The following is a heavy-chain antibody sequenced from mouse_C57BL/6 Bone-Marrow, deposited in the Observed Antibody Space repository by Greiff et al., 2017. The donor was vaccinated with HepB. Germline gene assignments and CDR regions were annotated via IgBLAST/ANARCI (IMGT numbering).Heavy chain of an antibody. Sequence: EVNVVESGGGLVKPGGSLKLSCAASGFTFSSYAMSWVRQTPEKRLEWVATISDGGSYTYYPDNVKGRFTISRDNAKNNLYLQMSHLKSEDTAMYYCARRAVVVHWYFDVWGTGTTVTVSS. CDR3: ARRAVVVHWYFDV. J-gene: IGHJ1*03. D-gene: IGHD1-1*01. CDR2: ISDGGSYT. CDR1: GFTFSSYA. V-gene: IGHV5-4*03.